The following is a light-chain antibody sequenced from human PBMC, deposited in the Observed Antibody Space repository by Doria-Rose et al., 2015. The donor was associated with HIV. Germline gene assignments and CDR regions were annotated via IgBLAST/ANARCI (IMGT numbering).Light chain of an antibody. J-gene: IGKJ1*01. V-gene: IGKV3-20*01. Sequence: CRASQSFSSTYLAWYQQKPGQAPSLLIYDGSTRATGIPDRFSASGSGTEFTLTINRLEPEDFALYYCHQYGTSWTFGQGTKVEI. CDR2: DGS. CDR1: QSFSSTY. CDR3: HQYGTSWT.